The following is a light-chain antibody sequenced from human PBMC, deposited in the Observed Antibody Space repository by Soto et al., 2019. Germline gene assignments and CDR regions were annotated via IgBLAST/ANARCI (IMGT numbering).Light chain of an antibody. J-gene: IGLJ2*01. CDR2: GNN. V-gene: IGLV1-44*01. CDR3: AAWDDSLNGVV. CDR1: SSNIGTNS. Sequence: QSVLTQPPSASGTPGQRVTISCSGSSSNIGTNSANWYQQLPGTAPKLLIYGNNQRPSGVPDRVSGSKSGTSASLAISGLQSEDEPDYYCAAWDDSLNGVVFGGGTKVTVL.